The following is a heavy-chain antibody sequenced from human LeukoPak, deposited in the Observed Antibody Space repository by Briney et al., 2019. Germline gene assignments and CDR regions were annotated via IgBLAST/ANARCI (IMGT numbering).Heavy chain of an antibody. D-gene: IGHD2-15*01. Sequence: GGSLRLSCAASGFPVSSNYMSWVREAPGKGLEWVSVIYSGGSTYYADSVKGRFTISRDNSKNTLYLQMNSLRAEDTAVYYCARFPRPIGYCSGGSCYRGNDAFDIWGQGTMVTVSP. CDR2: IYSGGST. CDR1: GFPVSSNY. V-gene: IGHV3-66*01. CDR3: ARFPRPIGYCSGGSCYRGNDAFDI. J-gene: IGHJ3*02.